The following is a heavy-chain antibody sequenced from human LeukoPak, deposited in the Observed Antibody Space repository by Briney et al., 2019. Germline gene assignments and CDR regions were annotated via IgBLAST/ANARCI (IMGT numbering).Heavy chain of an antibody. Sequence: GGSLRLSCAASGFTVSSNYMSWVRQAPGKGLEWVAVIYSGGSTYYADSVKGRFTISRDNSKNTLYLQMNSLRAEDTAVYYCARDSGSYGNDYWGQGTLVTVSS. CDR2: IYSGGST. CDR3: ARDSGSYGNDY. V-gene: IGHV3-53*01. CDR1: GFTVSSNY. D-gene: IGHD1-26*01. J-gene: IGHJ4*02.